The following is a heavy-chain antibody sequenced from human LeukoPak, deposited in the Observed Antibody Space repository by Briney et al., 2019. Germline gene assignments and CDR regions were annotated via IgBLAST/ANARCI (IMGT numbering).Heavy chain of an antibody. V-gene: IGHV3-23*01. Sequence: VGSLRLSSAVSRVTFSGTAMSWVPAAPGKRLEWGSTISGSGGSTYYADSVKGPFTISRENSKSTLYLQVNSLRAEDTAVYYCAKSHSEAQRGYFDHWGQGTLVTVSS. CDR2: ISGSGGST. CDR1: RVTFSGTA. J-gene: IGHJ4*02. CDR3: AKSHSEAQRGYFDH. D-gene: IGHD3-10*01.